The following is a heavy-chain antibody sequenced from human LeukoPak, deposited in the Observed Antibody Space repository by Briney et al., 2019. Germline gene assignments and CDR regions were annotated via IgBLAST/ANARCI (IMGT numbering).Heavy chain of an antibody. CDR1: GYTFTSFV. Sequence: GASVKVSCKASGYTFTSFVISWVRQAPGQGLEWMGWISAYNGNTNYAQKLQGRVTMTTDTSTGTAYMELRSLRSDDTAVYYCAREVPSPGIAVAGTFYYYYYMDVWGKGTTVTVSS. CDR3: AREVPSPGIAVAGTFYYYYYMDV. CDR2: ISAYNGNT. V-gene: IGHV1-18*01. D-gene: IGHD6-19*01. J-gene: IGHJ6*03.